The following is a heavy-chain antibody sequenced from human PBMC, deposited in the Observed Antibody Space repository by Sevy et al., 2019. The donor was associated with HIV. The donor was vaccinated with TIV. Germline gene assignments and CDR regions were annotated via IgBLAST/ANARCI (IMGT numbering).Heavy chain of an antibody. Sequence: GGSLRLSCKPSGFTFISYAMNWVRQVPGKGLDWVSTIYDTNYGSGGGTYYADSVKGRFTISRDPSKTTVYLQMNSLRTEDTAVNYCAGGRYDSSGSFDAFDIWGQGTMVTVSS. CDR2: IYDTNYGSGGGT. CDR3: AGGRYDSSGSFDAFDI. D-gene: IGHD3-22*01. V-gene: IGHV3-23*01. CDR1: GFTFISYA. J-gene: IGHJ3*02.